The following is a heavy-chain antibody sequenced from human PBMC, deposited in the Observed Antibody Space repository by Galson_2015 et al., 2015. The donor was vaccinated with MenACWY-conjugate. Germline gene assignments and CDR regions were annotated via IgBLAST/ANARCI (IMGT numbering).Heavy chain of an antibody. D-gene: IGHD2-8*01. CDR2: MNPKSGNT. Sequence: SVKVSCKASGYTFTFHDMSWVRQVAGQGLECLGWMNPKSGNTGYAQKFQGRVTMTRNTSITTTYLELSSLNSEDTAVYFCTRLMGGRFDLWGQGTLVTVSS. CDR3: TRLMGGRFDL. V-gene: IGHV1-8*01. CDR1: GYTFTFHD. J-gene: IGHJ4*02.